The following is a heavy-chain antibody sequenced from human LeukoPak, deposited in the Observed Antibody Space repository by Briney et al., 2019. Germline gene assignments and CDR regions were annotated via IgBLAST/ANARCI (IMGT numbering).Heavy chain of an antibody. CDR1: GFTFSSYG. J-gene: IGHJ4*02. D-gene: IGHD4-17*01. V-gene: IGHV3-30*02. CDR2: IRYDGSNK. CDR3: AKVRAMDYGYDY. Sequence: GGSLRLFCAASGFTFSSYGMHWVRQAPGKGLEWVAFIRYDGSNKYYADSVKGRFTISRDNSKNTLYLQMNSLRAEDTAVYYCAKVRAMDYGYDYWGQGTLVTVSS.